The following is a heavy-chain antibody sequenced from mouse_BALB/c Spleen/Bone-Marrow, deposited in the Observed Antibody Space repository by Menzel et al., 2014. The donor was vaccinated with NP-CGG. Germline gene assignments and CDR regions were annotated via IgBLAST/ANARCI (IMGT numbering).Heavy chain of an antibody. CDR3: ANYYYGYYFDY. Sequence: EVQLQQSGAELVKPGASVKLSFTASGFNIKDTYMHWVKQRPEQGLEWIGRIDPANGNTKYDPKFQDKATITADTSSNTAYLQLSSLTSEDTAVYYCANYYYGYYFDYWGQGTTLTVSS. J-gene: IGHJ2*01. D-gene: IGHD1-1*01. CDR1: GFNIKDTY. V-gene: IGHV14-3*02. CDR2: IDPANGNT.